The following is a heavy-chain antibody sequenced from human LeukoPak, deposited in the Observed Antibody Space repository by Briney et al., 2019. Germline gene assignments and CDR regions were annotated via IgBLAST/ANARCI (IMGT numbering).Heavy chain of an antibody. CDR1: GFTFSSYA. D-gene: IGHD3-22*01. CDR2: ISNSGGST. Sequence: GGSLRLSCAASGFTFSSYAMSWVRQAPGKGLEWVSAISNSGGSTYYADSVKGRFTISRDNSKNTLYLQMNSLRAEDTAVYYCAKHYYDGSGYLVDYWDQGTLVTVSS. J-gene: IGHJ4*02. V-gene: IGHV3-23*01. CDR3: AKHYYDGSGYLVDY.